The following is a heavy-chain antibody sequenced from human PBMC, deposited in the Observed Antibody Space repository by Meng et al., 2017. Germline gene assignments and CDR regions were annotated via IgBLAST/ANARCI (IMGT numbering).Heavy chain of an antibody. CDR3: ARGIPYIDY. D-gene: IGHD2-2*02. J-gene: IGHJ4*02. V-gene: IGHV3-30*07. CDR2: ISYDGSNK. Sequence: GGSLRLSCAASGFTFSSYAMHWVRQAPGKGLEWVAVISYDGSNKYYADSVKGRFTISRDNAKNSLYLQMNSLRAEDTAVYYCARGIPYIDYWGQGTLVTVSS. CDR1: GFTFSSYA.